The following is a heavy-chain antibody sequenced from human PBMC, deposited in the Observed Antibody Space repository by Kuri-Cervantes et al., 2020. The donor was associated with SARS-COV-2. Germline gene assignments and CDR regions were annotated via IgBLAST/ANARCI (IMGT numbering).Heavy chain of an antibody. CDR3: ARERREYQLLCDAFDI. V-gene: IGHV1-2*02. J-gene: IGHJ3*02. CDR2: INPNSSGT. CDR1: GYTFTSYY. D-gene: IGHD2-2*01. Sequence: ASVKVSCKASGYTFTSYYMHWVRQAPGQGLEWMGWINPNSSGTNYAQKFQGRVTMTRDTSISTAYMELSRLRSDDTAVYYCARERREYQLLCDAFDIWGQGTMVTVSS.